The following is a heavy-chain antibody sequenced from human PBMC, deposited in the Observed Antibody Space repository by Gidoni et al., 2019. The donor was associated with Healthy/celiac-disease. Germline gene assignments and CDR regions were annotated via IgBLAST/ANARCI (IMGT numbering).Heavy chain of an antibody. V-gene: IGHV3-23*04. CDR3: AKDRVMWLVARDSDFDY. D-gene: IGHD6-19*01. J-gene: IGHJ4*02. CDR2: ISGSGGST. Sequence: EVQLVESGGGLVQPGGSLGLPCAASGFHFSSYAMSGVRQAPGKGLEWVSAISGSGGSTYYEDSVKGRFTISRDNSKNTLYLQMNSLRAEDTAVYYCAKDRVMWLVARDSDFDYWGQGTLVTVSS. CDR1: GFHFSSYA.